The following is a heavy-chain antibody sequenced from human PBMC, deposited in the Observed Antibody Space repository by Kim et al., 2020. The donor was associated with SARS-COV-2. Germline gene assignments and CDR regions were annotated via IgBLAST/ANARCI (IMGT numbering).Heavy chain of an antibody. J-gene: IGHJ2*01. V-gene: IGHV3-23*01. D-gene: IGHD6-13*01. CDR3: WKKGIPACGHWYFDL. Sequence: GGSLRLSCAASGFTFSSFAMTWVRQAPGKGLEWVSILSDSGGDTFYADSVKGRFTISRDNLKNTLYLQMKSLRAEDRAVYYCWKKGIPACGHWYFDLWGRGILVTVSS. CDR2: LSDSGGDT. CDR1: GFTFSSFA.